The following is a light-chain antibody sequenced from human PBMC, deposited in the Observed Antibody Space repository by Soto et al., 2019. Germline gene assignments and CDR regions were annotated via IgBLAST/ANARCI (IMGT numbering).Light chain of an antibody. Sequence: QSALTQPASVSASPGQSITISCTGTSSDVGGYNFVSWYQHHPGKASKLMIYGVSNRPSGVSNRFSGSKSGNTASLTISGLQTEDEADYYCGSYTTSYTLVFGGGTKLTVL. CDR2: GVS. V-gene: IGLV2-14*03. CDR3: GSYTTSYTLV. CDR1: SSDVGGYNF. J-gene: IGLJ2*01.